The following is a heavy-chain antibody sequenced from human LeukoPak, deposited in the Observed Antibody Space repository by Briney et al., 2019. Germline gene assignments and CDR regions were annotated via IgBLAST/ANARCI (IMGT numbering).Heavy chain of an antibody. J-gene: IGHJ6*02. CDR3: ARDRAADYYDSSGYYYDYYYGMDV. CDR2: ISYDGKKD. V-gene: IGHV3-30*04. Sequence: GGSLRLSCAASGFTFSNYAMSWVRQAPDRVLEWVASISYDGKKDFYADSVKGRFTISRDSSGNTVHLQMSRLTIEDTAVYFCARDRAADYYDSSGYYYDYYYGMDVWGQGTTVTVSS. CDR1: GFTFSNYA. D-gene: IGHD3-22*01.